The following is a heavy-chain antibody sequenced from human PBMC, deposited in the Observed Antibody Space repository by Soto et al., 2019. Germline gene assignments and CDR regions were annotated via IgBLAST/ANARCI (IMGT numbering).Heavy chain of an antibody. CDR1: GGSISSGGYS. CDR2: IYHSGST. CDR3: AGGPGVARNY. J-gene: IGHJ4*02. D-gene: IGHD5-12*01. Sequence: QLQLQESGSGLVKPSQTLSLTCAVSGGSISSGGYSWSWIRQPPGKGLEWIGYIYHSGSTYYNPSLRSRVTISVDRANAQFSLKLSSVTAVDTAVYYCAGGPGVARNYWGPGTLVTVSS. V-gene: IGHV4-30-2*01.